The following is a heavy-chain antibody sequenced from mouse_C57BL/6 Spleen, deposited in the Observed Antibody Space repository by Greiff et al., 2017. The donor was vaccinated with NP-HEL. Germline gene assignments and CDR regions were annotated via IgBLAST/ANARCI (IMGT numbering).Heavy chain of an antibody. V-gene: IGHV1-52*01. CDR1: GYTFTSYW. CDR3: ARFDYDGSSYFDY. Sequence: QVQLQQSGAELVRPGSSVKLSCKASGYTFTSYWMHWVKQRPIQGLEWIGNIDPSDSETHYNQKFKDKATLTVDKSSSTAYMQLSSLTSEDSAVYYCARFDYDGSSYFDYWGQGTTLTVSS. D-gene: IGHD1-1*01. J-gene: IGHJ2*01. CDR2: IDPSDSET.